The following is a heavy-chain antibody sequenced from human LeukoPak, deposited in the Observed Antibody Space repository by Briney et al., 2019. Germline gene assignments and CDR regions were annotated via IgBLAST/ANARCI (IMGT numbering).Heavy chain of an antibody. CDR2: IWHDGSNR. Sequence: TGRSLRLSCAASGFTLSSYGMHWVRQAPGKGLEWVAVIWHDGSNRHYADSVKGRFTISRDNPKSTLYLQMNSLRAEDTAVYYCVRVVTVSNTDPAFDIWGQGTLVTVSS. V-gene: IGHV3-33*01. CDR3: VRVVTVSNTDPAFDI. D-gene: IGHD2-21*02. J-gene: IGHJ3*02. CDR1: GFTLSSYG.